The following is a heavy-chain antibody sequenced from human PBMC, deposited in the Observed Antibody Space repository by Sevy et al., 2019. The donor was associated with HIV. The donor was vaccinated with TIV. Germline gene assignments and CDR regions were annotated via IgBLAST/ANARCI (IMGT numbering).Heavy chain of an antibody. Sequence: GGSLRLSCAASGFTFSSYAMSWVRQAPGKGLEWVSAISGSGGSTYYADSVKGRFTISRDNSKYTLYLQMNSLRAEDTAVYYCAKDPRSRYGDYGEGSFYFDYWGQGTLVTVSS. D-gene: IGHD4-17*01. CDR1: GFTFSSYA. CDR2: ISGSGGST. V-gene: IGHV3-23*01. J-gene: IGHJ4*02. CDR3: AKDPRSRYGDYGEGSFYFDY.